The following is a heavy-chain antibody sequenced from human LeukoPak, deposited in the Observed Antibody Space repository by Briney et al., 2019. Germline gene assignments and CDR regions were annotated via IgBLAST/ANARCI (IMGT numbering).Heavy chain of an antibody. D-gene: IGHD3-22*01. Sequence: GGSLRLSCAASGFTFSSYAMSWVRQAPGKGLEWVSAISGSGGSTYYADSVKGRFTISRDNSKNTLYLQMNSLRAEDTAVYYCAKEVADYYDSSGYYSVFDYWGQGTLVTVSS. J-gene: IGHJ4*02. V-gene: IGHV3-23*01. CDR2: ISGSGGST. CDR1: GFTFSSYA. CDR3: AKEVADYYDSSGYYSVFDY.